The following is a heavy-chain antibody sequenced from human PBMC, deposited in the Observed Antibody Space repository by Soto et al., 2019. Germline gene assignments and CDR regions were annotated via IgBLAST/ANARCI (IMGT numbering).Heavy chain of an antibody. V-gene: IGHV4-31*03. Sequence: QVQLQESGPGLVKPSQTLSLTCTVSGGSISSCGYYWSWIRQHPGPGLEWIGYLYDSGSTYYNPSLKSRVTISVDTSKNQFSLKLSSVTAADTAVYYCARSRGVVTAPRGGLDYWGQGTLVTVSS. CDR1: GGSISSCGYY. D-gene: IGHD2-21*02. J-gene: IGHJ4*02. CDR3: ARSRGVVTAPRGGLDY. CDR2: LYDSGST.